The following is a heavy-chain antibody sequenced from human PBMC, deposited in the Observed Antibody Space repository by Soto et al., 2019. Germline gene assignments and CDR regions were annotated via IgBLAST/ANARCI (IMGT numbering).Heavy chain of an antibody. D-gene: IGHD3-3*01. V-gene: IGHV1-69*01. CDR3: ARLATYYDFWSGYYGGFDP. J-gene: IGHJ5*02. CDR2: IIPIFGTA. CDR1: GGTFSSYA. Sequence: QVQLVQSGAEVKKPGSSVKVSCKASGGTFSSYAISWVRQAPGQGLEWMGGIIPIFGTANYAQKFQGRVTITADESTSTAYMELSSQRSEDTAVYYCARLATYYDFWSGYYGGFDPWGQGTLVTVSS.